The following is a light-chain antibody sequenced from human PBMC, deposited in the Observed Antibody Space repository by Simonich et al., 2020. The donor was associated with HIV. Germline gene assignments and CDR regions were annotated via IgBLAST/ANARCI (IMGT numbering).Light chain of an antibody. Sequence: QLVLTQSPSASASLGASVRLTCTLSSGHSRYDIAWHQQQPATGPRLWMRVDSDGRHSKGDGIPDRFSGSRYGAERYLTIASLESEDEADYYCQTWGAGAGANWVFGGGTKLTVL. J-gene: IGLJ3*02. CDR1: SGHSRYD. V-gene: IGLV4-69*01. CDR2: VDSDGRH. CDR3: QTWGAGAGANWV.